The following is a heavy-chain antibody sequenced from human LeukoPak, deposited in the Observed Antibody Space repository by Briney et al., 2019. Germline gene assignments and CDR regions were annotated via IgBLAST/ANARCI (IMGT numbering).Heavy chain of an antibody. D-gene: IGHD6-19*01. CDR1: GGSISSYY. CDR3: ARLGSGWNFDY. Sequence: SETLSLTCTVSGGSISSYYWSWIRQPPGKGLEWIGYIYYSGSTNYNPSPKSRVTISVDTSKNQFSLKLSSVTAADTAVYHCARLGSGWNFDYWGQGTLVTVSS. J-gene: IGHJ4*02. CDR2: IYYSGST. V-gene: IGHV4-59*08.